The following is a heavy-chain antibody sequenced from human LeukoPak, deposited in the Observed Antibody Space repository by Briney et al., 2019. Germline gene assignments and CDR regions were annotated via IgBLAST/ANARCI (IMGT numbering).Heavy chain of an antibody. J-gene: IGHJ4*02. V-gene: IGHV4-59*01. CDR3: ARTSRAAGNDYFDY. CDR1: GGSISSYC. Sequence: SETLSLTCTVSGGSISSYCWTWLRQTPGKGLEWIGCIYYSGNTNYNPSLKSRVTISVDTSKDQFSLKLNSVTAADTAVYYCARTSRAAGNDYFDYWGQGTLVTVSS. D-gene: IGHD6-13*01. CDR2: IYYSGNT.